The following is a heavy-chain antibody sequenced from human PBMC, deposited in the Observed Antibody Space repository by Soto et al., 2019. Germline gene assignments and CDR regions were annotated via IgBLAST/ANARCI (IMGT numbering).Heavy chain of an antibody. D-gene: IGHD3-10*01. Sequence: RASVKVSCKASGYTFTSYAMHWVRQAPGQRLEWMGWINAGNGNTKYSQKFQGRVTITRDTSASTAYMELSSLRSEDTAVYYCASVVLWFGELAFDIWGQGTMVTVSS. CDR2: INAGNGNT. CDR3: ASVVLWFGELAFDI. J-gene: IGHJ3*02. V-gene: IGHV1-3*01. CDR1: GYTFTSYA.